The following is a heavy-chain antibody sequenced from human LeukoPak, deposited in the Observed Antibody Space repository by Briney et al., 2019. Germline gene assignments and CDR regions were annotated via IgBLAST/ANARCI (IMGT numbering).Heavy chain of an antibody. CDR2: ISSSGSTI. V-gene: IGHV3-48*03. J-gene: IGHJ4*02. CDR3: ARGKITMIVGPFDY. CDR1: GFTFSSYE. D-gene: IGHD3-22*01. Sequence: PGRSLRLSCAVSGFTFSSYEMNWVRQAPGKGLEWVSYISSSGSTIYYADSVKGRFTISRDNAKKSLYLQMNSLRAEDTAVYYCARGKITMIVGPFDYWGQGTLVTVSS.